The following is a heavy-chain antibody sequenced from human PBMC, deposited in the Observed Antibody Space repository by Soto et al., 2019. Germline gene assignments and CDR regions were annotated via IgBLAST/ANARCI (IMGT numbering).Heavy chain of an antibody. V-gene: IGHV3-30-3*01. D-gene: IGHD6-19*01. J-gene: IGHJ6*02. CDR3: ARLPGPLVAVLYIYPLDGREAMSDVDV. CDR1: GFTFNYYP. CDR2: VSFDGSNK. Sequence: QMQLVESGGGVVQPGGSLRLSCAASGFTFNYYPMHWVRQAPGKGLEWVAVVSFDGSNKYYADSVKGRFTISKDNSKNKPYLKMKSLRREDTAVYYCARLPGPLVAVLYIYPLDGREAMSDVDVWGQGTTVTVSS.